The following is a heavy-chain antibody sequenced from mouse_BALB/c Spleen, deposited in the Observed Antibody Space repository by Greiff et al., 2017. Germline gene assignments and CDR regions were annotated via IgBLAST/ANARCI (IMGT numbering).Heavy chain of an antibody. V-gene: IGHV1S41*01. CDR1: GYTFTSYW. CDR2: IAPGSGST. CDR3: ARRRTATDYYAMDY. D-gene: IGHD1-2*01. J-gene: IGHJ4*01. Sequence: LVRPGASVKLSCKASGYTFTSYWINWIKQRPGQGLEWIGRIAPGSGSTYYNEMFKGKATLTVDTSSSTAYIQLSSLSSEDSAVYFCARRRTATDYYAMDYWGQGTSVTVSS.